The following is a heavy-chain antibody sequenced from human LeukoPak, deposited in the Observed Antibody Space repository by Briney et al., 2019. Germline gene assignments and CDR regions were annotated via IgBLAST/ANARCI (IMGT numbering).Heavy chain of an antibody. CDR1: GFTFSNYD. V-gene: IGHV3-30*02. Sequence: GGSLRLSCAASGFTFSNYDMHWVRQSPGKGLEWLSLIWSDGKIEQYAASVEGRITISRDNSKNTVYLQMNSLRGEDTAVYYCAKDPGTAPRGFHMDVWGKGTRVSLSS. J-gene: IGHJ6*03. CDR2: IWSDGKIE. CDR3: AKDPGTAPRGFHMDV. D-gene: IGHD6-13*01.